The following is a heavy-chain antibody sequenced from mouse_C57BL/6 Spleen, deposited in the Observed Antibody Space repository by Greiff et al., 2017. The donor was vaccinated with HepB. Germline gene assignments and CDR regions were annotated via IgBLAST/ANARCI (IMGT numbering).Heavy chain of an antibody. Sequence: EVKLVESGGGLVKPGGSLKLSCAASGFTFSSYAMSWVRQTPEKRLEWVATISDGGSYTYYPDNVKGRFTISRDNAKNNLYLQMSHLKSEDTAMYYCARGVGWLLRNYWYFDVWGTGTTVTVSS. J-gene: IGHJ1*03. CDR2: ISDGGSYT. CDR3: ARGVGWLLRNYWYFDV. V-gene: IGHV5-4*03. D-gene: IGHD2-3*01. CDR1: GFTFSSYA.